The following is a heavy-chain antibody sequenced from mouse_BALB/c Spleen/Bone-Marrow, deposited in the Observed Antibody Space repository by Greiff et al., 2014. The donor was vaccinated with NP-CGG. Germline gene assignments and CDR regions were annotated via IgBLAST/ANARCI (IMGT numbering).Heavy chain of an antibody. V-gene: IGHV5-6*01. CDR3: ARRGLYDGSAWFAY. CDR1: GFTFSSYG. J-gene: IGHJ3*01. Sequence: VQLKESGGDLVKPGGSLKLSCAASGFTFSSYGMSWVRQTPDKRLEWVATINSGGSYTYYSDSVKGRFTISRDSAKNTLYLQMSSLKSEDTAMYYCARRGLYDGSAWFAYWGQGTLVTVSA. CDR2: INSGGSYT. D-gene: IGHD2-3*01.